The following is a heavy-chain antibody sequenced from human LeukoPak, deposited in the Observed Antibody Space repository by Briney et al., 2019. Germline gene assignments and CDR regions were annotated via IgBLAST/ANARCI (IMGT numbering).Heavy chain of an antibody. CDR3: ARDSAVAGRDY. V-gene: IGHV3-11*04. CDR1: GFTVSSNY. D-gene: IGHD6-19*01. Sequence: GGSLRLSCAASGFTVSSNYMSWVRQAPGKGLEWVSYISSSGSTIYYADSVKGRFTISRDNAKNSLYLQMNSLRAEDTAVYYCARDSAVAGRDYWGQGTLVTVSS. J-gene: IGHJ4*02. CDR2: ISSSGSTI.